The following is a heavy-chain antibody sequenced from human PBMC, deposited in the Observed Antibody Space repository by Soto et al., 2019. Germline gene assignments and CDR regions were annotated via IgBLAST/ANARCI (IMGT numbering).Heavy chain of an antibody. J-gene: IGHJ5*02. CDR3: ARKHSLDYIRWGLDP. V-gene: IGHV1-2*02. D-gene: IGHD4-4*01. CDR2: INPKSDDT. CDR1: GYPFSDNQ. Sequence: QVQLVQSGSEVKKPGASVKVSCKASGYPFSDNQIHWLRRAPGQGLEWMGRINPKSDDTNYAQKFQGRVTMTRDTSIDTAYLELTGLTSDDRATYYCARKHSLDYIRWGLDPWGQGTLVTVSS.